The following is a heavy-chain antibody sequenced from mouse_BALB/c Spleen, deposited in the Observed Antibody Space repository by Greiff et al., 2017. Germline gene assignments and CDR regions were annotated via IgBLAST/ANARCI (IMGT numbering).Heavy chain of an antibody. V-gene: IGHV1-15*01. Sequence: QVQLKESGAELVRPGASVTLSCKASGYTFTDYEMHWVKQTPVHGLEWIGAIDPETGGTAYNQKFKGKATLTADKSSSTAYMELRSLTSEDSAVYYCTRRSSGLYYAMDYWGQGTSVTVSS. CDR2: IDPETGGT. CDR3: TRRSSGLYYAMDY. D-gene: IGHD3-1*01. CDR1: GYTFTDYE. J-gene: IGHJ4*01.